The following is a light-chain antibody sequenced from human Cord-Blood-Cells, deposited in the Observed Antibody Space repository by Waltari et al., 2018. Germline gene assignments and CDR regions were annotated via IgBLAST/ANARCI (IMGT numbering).Light chain of an antibody. CDR3: QQSYSTPKT. CDR2: VAS. CDR1: QSISSY. V-gene: IGKV1-39*01. J-gene: IGKJ1*01. Sequence: DIQMTQSPSSLSASVGSRVTITCRASQSISSYLNWYQQKPGKAPTLLIYVASSLQSGVPSRFGGSGSGTDFTLTISSLQPEDFATYYCQQSYSTPKTFGQGTKVEIK.